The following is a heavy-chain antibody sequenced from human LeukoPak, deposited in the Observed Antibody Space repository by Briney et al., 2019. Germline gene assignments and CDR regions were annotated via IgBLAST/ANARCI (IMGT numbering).Heavy chain of an antibody. CDR1: GFTFSSYA. CDR3: ARDDQTTIFGVVIIPYYFDY. CDR2: ISSSSSTI. J-gene: IGHJ4*02. V-gene: IGHV3-48*01. D-gene: IGHD3-3*01. Sequence: PGGSLRLSCAASGFTFSSYAMHWVRQAPGKGLEWVSYISSSSSTIYYADSVKGRFTISRDNAKNSLYLQMNSLRAEDTAVYYCARDDQTTIFGVVIIPYYFDYWGQGTLVTVSS.